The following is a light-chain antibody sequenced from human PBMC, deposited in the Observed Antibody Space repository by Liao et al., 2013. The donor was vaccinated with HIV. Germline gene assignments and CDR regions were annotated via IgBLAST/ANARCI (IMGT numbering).Light chain of an antibody. CDR3: QAWDSSTAV. CDR2: QDS. CDR1: NLGDKY. Sequence: SYELTQAPSVSVSPGQTATITCSGDNLGDKYVNWYQQKSGQSPLLVMSQDSQRPSGIPERFSGSNSGNTATLTISETQAMDEADYYCQAWDSSTAVFGGGTKLTVL. V-gene: IGLV3-1*01. J-gene: IGLJ2*01.